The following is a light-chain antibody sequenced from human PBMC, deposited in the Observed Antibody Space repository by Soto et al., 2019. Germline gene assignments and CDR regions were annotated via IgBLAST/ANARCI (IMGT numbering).Light chain of an antibody. V-gene: IGLV2-23*02. J-gene: IGLJ2*01. CDR1: SSDVGSYNL. CDR2: EVS. Sequence: QSVLTQPASVSGSPGQSITISCTGTSSDVGSYNLVSWYQQHPGKAPKLMIYEVSKRPSGVSNRFSGSKSGNTASLTISGLQAEDEADYYCCSYAGSSTVVFG. CDR3: CSYAGSSTVV.